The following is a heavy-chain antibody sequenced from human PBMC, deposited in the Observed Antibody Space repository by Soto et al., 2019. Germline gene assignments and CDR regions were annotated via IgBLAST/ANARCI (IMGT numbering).Heavy chain of an antibody. CDR3: ARHNTYWYFDL. CDR1: SGSISSNY. V-gene: IGHV4-59*08. J-gene: IGHJ2*01. Sequence: QVQLQESGPGLVKPSETLSLTCTVSSGSISSNYWSWIRQPPGKGLEWIGHIDYSGSTNYNPSLKSXXTXSXDTSKNQFSLKLTSVTAADTAVYYCARHNTYWYFDLWGRGTLVTVSS. CDR2: IDYSGST.